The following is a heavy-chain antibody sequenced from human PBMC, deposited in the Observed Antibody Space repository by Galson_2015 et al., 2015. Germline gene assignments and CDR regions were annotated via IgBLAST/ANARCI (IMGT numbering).Heavy chain of an antibody. J-gene: IGHJ3*02. CDR3: ARERRVVAAYQYDAFDI. V-gene: IGHV3-30-3*01. CDR1: GFTFSSYA. CDR2: ISYDGSNK. D-gene: IGHD2-15*01. Sequence: SLRLSCAASGFTFSSYAMHWVRQAPGKGLEWVAVISYDGSNKYYADSVKGRSTISRDNSKNTLYLQMNSLRAEDTAVYYCARERRVVAAYQYDAFDIWGQGTMVTVSS.